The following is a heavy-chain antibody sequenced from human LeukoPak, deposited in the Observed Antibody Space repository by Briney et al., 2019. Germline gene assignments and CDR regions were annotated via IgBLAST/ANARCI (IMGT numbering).Heavy chain of an antibody. Sequence: GGSLRLSCVASGFNLDNYAMSWVRQAPGKGLEWVSAISGSGDSTYYADSVKGRFTISRDNSKNTLYLQMNSLRAEDTAVYYCAKSLSLYDSSAFDIWGQGTMVTVSS. CDR3: AKSLSLYDSSAFDI. D-gene: IGHD3-22*01. V-gene: IGHV3-23*01. CDR1: GFNLDNYA. CDR2: ISGSGDST. J-gene: IGHJ3*02.